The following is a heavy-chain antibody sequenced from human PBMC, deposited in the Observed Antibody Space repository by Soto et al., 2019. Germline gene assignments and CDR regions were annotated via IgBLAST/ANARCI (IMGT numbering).Heavy chain of an antibody. CDR3: ARGRGFMSRNALDL. J-gene: IGHJ3*01. CDR2: INHSGST. V-gene: IGHV4-34*01. Sequence: QVQLQRWGAGLLRPSETLSLTCAVSGGSFRGYYWTWLRQSPGRGLEWIGEINHSGSTNSNPSLKSRLTISVDTSKTQFSMNLTSVTAADAAVYYCARGRGFMSRNALDLWGQGTTVIVSS. CDR1: GGSFRGYY.